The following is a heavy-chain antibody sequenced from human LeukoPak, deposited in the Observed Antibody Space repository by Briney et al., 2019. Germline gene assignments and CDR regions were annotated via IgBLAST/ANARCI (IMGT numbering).Heavy chain of an antibody. CDR3: AKGLFEGALWWFGELYNHGY. V-gene: IGHV3-30*18. CDR1: GFTFSSYG. CDR2: ISYDGSNK. D-gene: IGHD3-10*01. J-gene: IGHJ4*02. Sequence: PGGSLRLSCAASGFTFSSYGMHWVRQAPGKGLEWVAVISYDGSNKYYADSVKGRFTISRDNSKNTLYLQMSSLRAEDTAVYYCAKGLFEGALWWFGELYNHGYWGQGTLVTVSS.